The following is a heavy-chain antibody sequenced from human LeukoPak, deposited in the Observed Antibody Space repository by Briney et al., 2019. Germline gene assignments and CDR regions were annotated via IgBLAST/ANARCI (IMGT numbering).Heavy chain of an antibody. CDR3: ARKWYYYDSSAYLGWFDP. CDR2: IYYSGST. D-gene: IGHD3-22*01. CDR1: GGSISNYY. J-gene: IGHJ5*02. Sequence: SETLSLTCTVSGGSISNYYWSWIRQPPGKGLEWIGYIYYSGSTFYNPSLKSRVTISVDTSKNQFSLKLSSVTAADTAMYYCARKWYYYDSSAYLGWFDPWGQGTLVTVSS. V-gene: IGHV4-59*08.